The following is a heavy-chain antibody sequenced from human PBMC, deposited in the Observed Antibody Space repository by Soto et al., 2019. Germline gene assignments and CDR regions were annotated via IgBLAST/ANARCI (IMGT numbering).Heavy chain of an antibody. V-gene: IGHV1-69*06. D-gene: IGHD4-4*01. CDR1: GGTLSSYA. Sequence: SVKVSCKASGGTLSSYAISWVRQAPGQGLEWMGGIIPIFGTANYAQKFQGRVTITADKSTSTAYMELSSLRSEDTAVYYCARRRGYSNRGSYDYWGQGTLVTSPQ. J-gene: IGHJ4*02. CDR3: ARRRGYSNRGSYDY. CDR2: IIPIFGTA.